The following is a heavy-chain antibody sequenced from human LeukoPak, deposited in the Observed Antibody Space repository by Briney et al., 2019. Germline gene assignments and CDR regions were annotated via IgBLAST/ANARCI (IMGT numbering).Heavy chain of an antibody. CDR1: GYTLTELS. CDR2: SDPEDGET. Sequence: ASVNVSCKVSGYTLTELSMHWVRQAPGKGREWMGGSDPEDGETIYAQKFQGRVTMTEDTSTDTAYMELSSLRSEDTAVYYCATASTVTTYWVYWGQGTLVTVSS. CDR3: ATASTVTTYWVY. D-gene: IGHD4-11*01. V-gene: IGHV1-24*01. J-gene: IGHJ4*02.